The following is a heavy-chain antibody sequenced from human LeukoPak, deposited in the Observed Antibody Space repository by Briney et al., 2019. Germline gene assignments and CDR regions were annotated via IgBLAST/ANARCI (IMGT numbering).Heavy chain of an antibody. CDR2: IVVGSGNT. J-gene: IGHJ6*04. Sequence: SVKVSCKASGFTFSRSVVQWVRQARGQGLEWMGWIVVGSGNTNYAEKFQRRVTITRDMSTSTAYMEVSSLRSEDTAVYYCAADPGNGGNHDYYTIDVWGKGATVTASS. D-gene: IGHD1-14*01. V-gene: IGHV1-58*01. CDR3: AADPGNGGNHDYYTIDV. CDR1: GFTFSRSV.